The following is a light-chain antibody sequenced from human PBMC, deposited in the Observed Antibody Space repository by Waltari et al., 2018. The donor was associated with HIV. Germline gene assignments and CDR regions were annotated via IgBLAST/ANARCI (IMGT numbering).Light chain of an antibody. J-gene: IGLJ2*01. CDR2: EVT. CDR3: CSYTGTGIV. V-gene: IGLV2-23*02. Sequence: QSALTQPAAVSGSPGQSLTIPCTGTSSDVGAYNLVSWYQQHPGNAPKLTIFEVTKRPSGVSDRFSGSRSGNTASLTISGLQAEDEGDYHCCSYTGTGIVFGGGTKLTVL. CDR1: SSDVGAYNL.